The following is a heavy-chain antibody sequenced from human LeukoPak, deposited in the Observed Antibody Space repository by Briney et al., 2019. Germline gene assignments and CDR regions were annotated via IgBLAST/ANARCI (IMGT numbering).Heavy chain of an antibody. CDR3: ALLEYSSSAWFY. J-gene: IGHJ4*02. Sequence: PGESLRLSCAASGFTFTSYAMSWVRQAPGKGLEWVSVLTGDGNTYYADSVKGRFTNSRDDSKNTLFLQMNSLRAEDTAVYYCALLEYSSSAWFYWGQGTLVTVSS. CDR1: GFTFTSYA. V-gene: IGHV3-23*01. CDR2: LTGDGNT. D-gene: IGHD6-6*01.